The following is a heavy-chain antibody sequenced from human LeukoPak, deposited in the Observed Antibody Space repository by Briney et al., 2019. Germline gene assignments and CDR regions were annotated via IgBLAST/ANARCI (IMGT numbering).Heavy chain of an antibody. D-gene: IGHD3-22*01. V-gene: IGHV3-53*01. J-gene: IGHJ3*02. CDR2: TYSGVST. CDR1: GFTVSSNY. Sequence: GGSLRLSCAASGFTVSSNYTSWVRQAPGNGLEWVSVTYSGVSTYYADSVKGRFTISRDNSKNTLYLQMNSLRAEDTAVYYCARDHYYDSSGYYSAFDIWGQGTMVTVSS. CDR3: ARDHYYDSSGYYSAFDI.